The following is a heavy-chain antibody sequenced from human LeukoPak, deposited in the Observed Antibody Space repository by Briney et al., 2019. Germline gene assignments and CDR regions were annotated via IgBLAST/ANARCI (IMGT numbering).Heavy chain of an antibody. V-gene: IGHV3-23*01. Sequence: GGSMRLSCAASGFILNNHAMTWVRQAPGKGLQWISVIGGSGRTIEYEDSVKGRFTISRDNSKNTVSLQMNNLRVEDTAIYYCAKNVMVKRYIDYWGQGTPVTVSS. CDR2: IGGSGRTI. CDR1: GFILNNHA. D-gene: IGHD5-18*01. CDR3: AKNVMVKRYIDY. J-gene: IGHJ4*02.